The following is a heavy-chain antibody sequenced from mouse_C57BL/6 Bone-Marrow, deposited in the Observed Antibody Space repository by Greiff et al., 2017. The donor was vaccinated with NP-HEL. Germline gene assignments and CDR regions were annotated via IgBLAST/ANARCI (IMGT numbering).Heavy chain of an antibody. CDR2: IWRGGST. J-gene: IGHJ4*01. Sequence: VQRVESGPGLVQPSQSLSITCTVSGFSLTSYGVHWVRQSPGKGLEWLGVIWRGGSTDYNAAFMSRLSITKDNSKSQVFFKMNSLQADDTAIYYFAKIGPDGYYAMDYWGQGTSVTVSS. CDR1: GFSLTSYG. CDR3: AKIGPDGYYAMDY. V-gene: IGHV2-5*01. D-gene: IGHD2-3*01.